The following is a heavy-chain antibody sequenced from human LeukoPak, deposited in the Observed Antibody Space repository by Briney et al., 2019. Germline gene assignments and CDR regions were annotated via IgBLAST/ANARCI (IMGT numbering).Heavy chain of an antibody. J-gene: IGHJ4*02. V-gene: IGHV3-30*02. CDR1: GFTFSSYG. CDR2: IRYDGSNK. CDR3: AKPLSTYDSSGYGFDY. Sequence: PGGSLRLSCAASGFTFSSYGMHWVRQAPGKGLEWVAFIRYDGSNKYYADSVKGRFTISRDNSRNTLYLQMNSLRAEDTAVCYCAKPLSTYDSSGYGFDYWGQGTLVTVSS. D-gene: IGHD3-22*01.